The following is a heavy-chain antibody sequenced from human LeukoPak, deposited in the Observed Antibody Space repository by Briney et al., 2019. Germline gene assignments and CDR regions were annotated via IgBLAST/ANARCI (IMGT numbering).Heavy chain of an antibody. Sequence: GGSLRLSCEASGLTVRYYWMHWVRQVPGKGLVWVSRINDVGSRTDYAESVKGRFTVSRDNSRNTLYLQMDSLRDEDTAIYYCARGRVTLDYWGRGTLVTVSS. J-gene: IGHJ4*02. CDR3: ARGRVTLDY. V-gene: IGHV3-74*01. CDR1: GLTVRYYW. CDR2: INDVGSRT.